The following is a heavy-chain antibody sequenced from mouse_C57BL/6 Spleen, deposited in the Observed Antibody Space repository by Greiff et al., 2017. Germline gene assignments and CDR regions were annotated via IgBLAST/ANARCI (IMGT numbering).Heavy chain of an antibody. J-gene: IGHJ1*03. CDR1: GYSFTGYY. CDR2: IYPYNGVS. V-gene: IGHV1-31*01. CDR3: ARVYYDYDGGDFYV. Sequence: VQLKESGPELVKPGASVKISCKASGYSFTGYYMHWVKQSNGNILDWIGYIYPYNGVSSYNQKFKGKAPLTVDKSSSTAYMELRSLTSEDAAVDYCARVYYDYDGGDFYVWGTGTTVTVSS. D-gene: IGHD2-4*01.